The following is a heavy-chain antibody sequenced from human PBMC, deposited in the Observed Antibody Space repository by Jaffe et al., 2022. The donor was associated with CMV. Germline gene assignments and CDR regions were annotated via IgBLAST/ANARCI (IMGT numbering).Heavy chain of an antibody. CDR3: TRYRTPWYWDDAFDL. J-gene: IGHJ3*01. V-gene: IGHV3-21*02. Sequence: EVQLVESGGGLVKPGGSLRLSCATSGFTFSSYAMSWVRQAPGKGLEWLSSITSTSGYMYYADSVKGRFTISRDNAKNLLYLQMNSLRIEDTAVYYCTRYRTPWYWDDAFDLWGQGTRVTISS. CDR1: GFTFSSYA. CDR2: ITSTSGYM. D-gene: IGHD2-8*02.